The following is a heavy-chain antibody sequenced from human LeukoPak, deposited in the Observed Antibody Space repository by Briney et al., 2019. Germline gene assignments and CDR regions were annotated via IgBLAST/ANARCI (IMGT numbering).Heavy chain of an antibody. Sequence: PGGSLRLSCAASGFTFSSYAMHWVRQAPAKGLEWVAVISYDGSNKYYADSVKGRFTISRDNSKNTLYLQMNSLRAEDTAVYYCARESVDIVANYFDYWGQGTLVTVSS. D-gene: IGHD5-12*01. CDR3: ARESVDIVANYFDY. CDR1: GFTFSSYA. CDR2: ISYDGSNK. J-gene: IGHJ4*02. V-gene: IGHV3-30-3*01.